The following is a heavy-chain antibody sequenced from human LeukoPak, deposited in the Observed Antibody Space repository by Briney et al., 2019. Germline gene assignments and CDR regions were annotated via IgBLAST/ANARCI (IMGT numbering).Heavy chain of an antibody. J-gene: IGHJ5*02. Sequence: SETLSLTCTVSGGSISSYYWSWIRQPPGKGLEWIGYIYYSGSTNYNPSLKSRVTISVDTSKNQFSLKLSSVTAADTAVYYCARRRDIVGAIDWFDPWGRGTLVTVSS. CDR1: GGSISSYY. D-gene: IGHD1-26*01. CDR2: IYYSGST. CDR3: ARRRDIVGAIDWFDP. V-gene: IGHV4-59*08.